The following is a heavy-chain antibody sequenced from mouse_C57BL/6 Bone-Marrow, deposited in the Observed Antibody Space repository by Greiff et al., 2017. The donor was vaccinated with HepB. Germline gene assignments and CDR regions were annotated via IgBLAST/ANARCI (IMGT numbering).Heavy chain of an antibody. D-gene: IGHD1-1*01. V-gene: IGHV1-74*01. J-gene: IGHJ1*03. CDR2: IHPSDSDT. Sequence: VQLQQPGAELVKPGASVKVSCKASGYTFTSYWMHWVKQRPGQGLEWIGRIHPSDSDTNYNQKFKGKATLTVDKSSSTAYMQLSSLTSEDSAVYYCAIRRVYSWGYFDVWGTGTTVTVSS. CDR1: GYTFTSYW. CDR3: AIRRVYSWGYFDV.